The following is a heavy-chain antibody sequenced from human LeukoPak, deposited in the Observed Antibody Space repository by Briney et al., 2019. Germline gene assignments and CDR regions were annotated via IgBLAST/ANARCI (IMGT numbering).Heavy chain of an antibody. D-gene: IGHD3-3*02. CDR3: ARGANLLEGWFDP. V-gene: IGHV4-4*02. CDR2: IYHIGST. J-gene: IGHJ5*02. CDR1: GGSISSGNW. Sequence: SGTLSLTCAVSGGSISSGNWWSWVRQPPGKGLEWIGEIYHIGSTNYNPSLKSRVTISVDTSKNQFSLKVSSVTAADTAVYYCARGANLLEGWFDPWGQGTLVTVSS.